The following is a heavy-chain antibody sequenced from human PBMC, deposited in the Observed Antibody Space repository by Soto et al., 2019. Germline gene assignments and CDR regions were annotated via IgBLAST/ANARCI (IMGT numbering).Heavy chain of an antibody. D-gene: IGHD3-3*01. CDR1: GFTFTSSA. J-gene: IGHJ6*02. CDR2: IVVGSGNT. Sequence: SVKVSCKASGFTFTSSAVQWVRQARGQRLEWIGWIVVGSGNTNYAQKFQERVTITRDMSTSAAYMELSSLRSEDTAVYYCDYDFWSGPHKGMDVWGQGTTVTVSS. V-gene: IGHV1-58*01. CDR3: DYDFWSGPHKGMDV.